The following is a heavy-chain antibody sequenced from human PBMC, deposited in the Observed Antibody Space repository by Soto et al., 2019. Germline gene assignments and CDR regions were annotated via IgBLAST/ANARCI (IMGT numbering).Heavy chain of an antibody. CDR1: GFTFSSYW. CDR2: INSDGSST. CDR3: ARGPDRSSGWLNYYYYMDV. D-gene: IGHD6-19*01. J-gene: IGHJ6*03. V-gene: IGHV3-74*01. Sequence: GGSLRLSCAASGFTFSSYWMHWVRQAPGKGLVWVSRINSDGSSTSYADSVKGRFTISRDNAKNTLYLQMNSLRAEDTAVYYCARGPDRSSGWLNYYYYMDVWGKGTTVTVSS.